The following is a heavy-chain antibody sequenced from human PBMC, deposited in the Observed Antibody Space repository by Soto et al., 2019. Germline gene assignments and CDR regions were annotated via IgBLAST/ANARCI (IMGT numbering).Heavy chain of an antibody. CDR2: MNPNSGNT. D-gene: IGHD2-2*01. CDR1: GYTYTSYD. Sequence: QVPLVQSGAEGKKPGASVKVSCKASGYTYTSYDINWVRQATGQGLEWMGWMNPNSGNTGYAQKFQGRVTMTRNTSISTAYMELSSLRSEDTAVYYCARGYCSSTSCYFNYYYYMDVWGKGTTVTVSS. CDR3: ARGYCSSTSCYFNYYYYMDV. V-gene: IGHV1-8*01. J-gene: IGHJ6*03.